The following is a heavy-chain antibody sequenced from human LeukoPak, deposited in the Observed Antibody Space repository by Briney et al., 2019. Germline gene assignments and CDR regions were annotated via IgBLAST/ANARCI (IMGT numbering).Heavy chain of an antibody. CDR2: ITKKIDGGTT. V-gene: IGHV3-15*01. Sequence: GGSLRLSCTASGFTFSNAWVGWVRQAPGKGLEWVGRITKKIDGGTTTYAAPVRGRFTISRDDSKDTLYLQMNSLKTDDTAVYYCTRGPRPFDYWGQGTLVTVSS. CDR1: GFTFSNAW. J-gene: IGHJ4*02. CDR3: TRGPRPFDY.